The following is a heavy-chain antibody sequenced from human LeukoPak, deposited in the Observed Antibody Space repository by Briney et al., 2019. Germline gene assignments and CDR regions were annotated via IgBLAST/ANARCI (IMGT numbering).Heavy chain of an antibody. CDR2: ISFDGSYK. CDR3: AKRRGAPDYLDSSNYCFDS. Sequence: GGSLRLSCAASGFTLRDHWMSWVRQAPGKGLEWMAIISFDGSYKFSADSVKGRFTISRDNSKNTLYLRMNSLRVEDTALYYCAKRRGAPDYLDSSNYCFDSWGQGTLVTVSS. J-gene: IGHJ4*02. D-gene: IGHD3-22*01. CDR1: GFTLRDHW. V-gene: IGHV3-30*18.